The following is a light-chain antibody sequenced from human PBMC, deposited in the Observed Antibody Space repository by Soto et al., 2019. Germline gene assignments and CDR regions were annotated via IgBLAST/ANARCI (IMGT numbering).Light chain of an antibody. Sequence: PASVSGSPGQSITISCTGTSSDVGGYNYVSWYQQHPGKAPKLMIYEVSNRPSGVSNRFSGSKSGNTASLTISGLQAEDEADYYCSSYTSSSTFYVFETGTKVTVL. V-gene: IGLV2-14*01. J-gene: IGLJ1*01. CDR3: SSYTSSSTFYV. CDR1: SSDVGGYNY. CDR2: EVS.